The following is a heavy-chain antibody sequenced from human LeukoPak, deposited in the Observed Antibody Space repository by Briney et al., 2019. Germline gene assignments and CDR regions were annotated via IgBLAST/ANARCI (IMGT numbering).Heavy chain of an antibody. CDR3: SRSPDY. CDR1: GFPFSDYW. CDR2: IKQDGSEE. V-gene: IGHV3-7*01. J-gene: IGHJ4*02. Sequence: GGSLRLSCAASGFPFSDYWMDWVRQAPGKGMEWVANIKQDGSEEYYADSVKGRFTISRDNAKNSLYLQMNSLRAEDTAVYYCSRSPDYWGQGALVTVSS.